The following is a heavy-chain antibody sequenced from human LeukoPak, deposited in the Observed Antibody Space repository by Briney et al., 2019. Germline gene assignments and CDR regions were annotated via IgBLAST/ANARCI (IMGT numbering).Heavy chain of an antibody. CDR2: ISASGGST. J-gene: IGHJ4*02. CDR1: GFTFSNYA. V-gene: IGHV3-23*01. CDR3: ARHLSGGGFDY. D-gene: IGHD3-16*01. Sequence: GGSLRLSCAASGFTFSNYAMAWVRQAPGKGLEWVSGISASGGSTYYVDSVKGRFTISRDNSKNTLYLQMDSLRAEDTAVYYCARHLSGGGFDYWGQGTLVTVSS.